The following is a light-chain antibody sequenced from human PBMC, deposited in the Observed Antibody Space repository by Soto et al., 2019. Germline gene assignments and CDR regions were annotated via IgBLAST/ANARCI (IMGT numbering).Light chain of an antibody. V-gene: IGLV2-14*01. CDR1: SSDIGAYNY. CDR3: SSFTSSSTLV. J-gene: IGLJ2*01. Sequence: QSALTQPASVSGSPGQSITISCTGTSSDIGAYNYVSWYQQHPGKAPKLMIYEVTYRPSGVSDRFSGSKSVNTASLTISGLQAADEAHYYCSSFTSSSTLVFGGGTKLTVL. CDR2: EVT.